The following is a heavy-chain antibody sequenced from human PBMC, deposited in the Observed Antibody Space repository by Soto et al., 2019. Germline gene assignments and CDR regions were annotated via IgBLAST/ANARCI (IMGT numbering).Heavy chain of an antibody. CDR1: GGSISSGDYY. Sequence: SQTMSRTCTLSGGSISSGDYYWRWIRQPPGKGLEWIGYIYYSGSTYYNPYLKSRVTISVDTSKNRFSRKLGSVTASDTAVYYCARQFYHYYESSGYPTTTYYYGMDVWGQGTTVTVSS. CDR3: ARQFYHYYESSGYPTTTYYYGMDV. D-gene: IGHD3-22*01. V-gene: IGHV4-30-4*01. CDR2: IYYSGST. J-gene: IGHJ6*02.